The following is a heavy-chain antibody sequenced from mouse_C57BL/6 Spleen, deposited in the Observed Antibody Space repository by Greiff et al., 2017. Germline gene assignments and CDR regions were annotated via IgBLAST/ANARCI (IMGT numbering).Heavy chain of an antibody. D-gene: IGHD1-1*01. Sequence: EVQLQQSGPELVKPGASVKIPKASGYTFTDYNMDWVKQSHGKSLEWIGDINPNNGGTIYNQKFKGKATLTVDKSSSTAYMELRSLTSEDTAVYYCARRNLTTVVSPYWYFDVWGTGTTVTVSS. CDR2: INPNNGGT. CDR1: GYTFTDYN. J-gene: IGHJ1*03. V-gene: IGHV1-18*01. CDR3: ARRNLTTVVSPYWYFDV.